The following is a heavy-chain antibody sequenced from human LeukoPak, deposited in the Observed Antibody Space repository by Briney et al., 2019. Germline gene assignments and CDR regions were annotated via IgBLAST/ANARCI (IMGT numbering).Heavy chain of an antibody. CDR2: IRSKANSYAT. Sequence: GGSLRLSCAASGFTFSGSAMHWVRQASGKGLEWVGRIRSKANSYATAYAASVKGRFTISRDDSKNTAYLQMNSLKTEDTAVYYCTRPAVAATPPAGGNDYWGQGTLVTVSS. CDR3: TRPAVAATPPAGGNDY. CDR1: GFTFSGSA. D-gene: IGHD2-15*01. J-gene: IGHJ4*02. V-gene: IGHV3-73*01.